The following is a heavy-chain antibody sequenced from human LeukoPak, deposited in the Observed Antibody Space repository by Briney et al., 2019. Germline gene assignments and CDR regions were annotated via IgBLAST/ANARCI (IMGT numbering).Heavy chain of an antibody. CDR1: GFTFSSYG. Sequence: GGSLRLSCAASGFTFSSYGMHWVRQAPGKGLEWVAVISYDGSNKYYADSVKGRFTISRDNSKNTLYLQMNSLRAEDTAVYYCAKDDAFDIWGQGTMVTVSS. V-gene: IGHV3-30*18. CDR2: ISYDGSNK. J-gene: IGHJ3*02. CDR3: AKDDAFDI.